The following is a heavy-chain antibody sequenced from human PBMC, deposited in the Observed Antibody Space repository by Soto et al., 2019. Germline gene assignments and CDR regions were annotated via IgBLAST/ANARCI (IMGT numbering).Heavy chain of an antibody. D-gene: IGHD4-4*01. CDR1: GFTFSSYG. Sequence: GGSLRLSCAASGFTFSSYGMHWVRQAPGKGLEWVAVIWYDGSNKYYADSVKGRFTISRDNSKNTLYLQMNSLRAEDTAVYYSARRGVYSLGPYYYYYGMDVWGQGTTVTVSS. J-gene: IGHJ6*02. V-gene: IGHV3-33*01. CDR3: ARRGVYSLGPYYYYYGMDV. CDR2: IWYDGSNK.